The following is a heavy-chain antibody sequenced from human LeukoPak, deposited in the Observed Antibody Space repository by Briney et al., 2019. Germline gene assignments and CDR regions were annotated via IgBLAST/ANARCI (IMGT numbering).Heavy chain of an antibody. D-gene: IGHD1-26*01. V-gene: IGHV3-30*04. CDR3: ARDFSGASRIDY. J-gene: IGHJ4*02. CDR1: GFSFKTYA. Sequence: GGSLRLSCAASGFSFKTYAMHWVRQAPGKGLEWVAVVSNDAYNKYYADSVKGRFTISRDNSKNTLHLQMNSLRGEDTAVYYCARDFSGASRIDYWGQGTLVTVSS. CDR2: VSNDAYNK.